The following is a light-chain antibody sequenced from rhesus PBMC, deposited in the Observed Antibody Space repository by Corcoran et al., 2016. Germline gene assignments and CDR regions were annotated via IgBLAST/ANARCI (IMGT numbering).Light chain of an antibody. CDR2: TAS. Sequence: DIQMTQSPSSLSASVGDRITITCRASQDISTFLSWSQQRPGKPPKRPIYTASILQSGVPSRFSGSGAGTDFTLTINSLQPEDSTTYYCLQTYTTPFTFGPGTKLDIK. V-gene: IGKV1-36*02. CDR1: QDISTF. J-gene: IGKJ3*01. CDR3: LQTYTTPFT.